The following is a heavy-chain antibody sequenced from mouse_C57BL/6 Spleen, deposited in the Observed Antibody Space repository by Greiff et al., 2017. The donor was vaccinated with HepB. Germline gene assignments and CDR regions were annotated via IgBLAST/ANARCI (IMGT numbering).Heavy chain of an antibody. Sequence: EVQGVESGPVLVKPGASVKMSCKASGYTFTDYYMNWVKQSHGKSLEWIGVINPYNGGTSYNQKFKGKATLTVDKSSSTDYMELNSLTSEDSAVYYCARGGITTVVASFDYWGQGTTLTVSS. D-gene: IGHD1-1*01. CDR2: INPYNGGT. CDR1: GYTFTDYY. V-gene: IGHV1-19*01. CDR3: ARGGITTVVASFDY. J-gene: IGHJ2*01.